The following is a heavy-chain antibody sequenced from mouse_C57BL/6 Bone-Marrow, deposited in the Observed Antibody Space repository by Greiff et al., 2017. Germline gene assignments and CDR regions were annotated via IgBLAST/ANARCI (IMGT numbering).Heavy chain of an antibody. V-gene: IGHV10-3*01. CDR2: IRSNSSNYAT. D-gene: IGHD1-1*01. J-gene: IGHJ1*03. Sequence: GGGLVQPKGSLKLSGAASGFTFNTYAMHWVRQAPGKGLEWVARIRSNSSNYATYYADSVKDRFPISRDDSHSMLYLQMHNLETADTAMYYCVRAPLLSWGDVWGTGTTVTVSS. CDR1: GFTFNTYA. CDR3: VRAPLLSWGDV.